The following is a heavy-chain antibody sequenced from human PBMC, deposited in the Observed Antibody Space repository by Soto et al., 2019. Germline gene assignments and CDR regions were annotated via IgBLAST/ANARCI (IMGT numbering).Heavy chain of an antibody. J-gene: IGHJ4*02. V-gene: IGHV3-7*04. CDR1: GFTCGGNG. Sequence: PGGSLRVSSGGAGFTCGGNGMTWVRQAPGKGLEWVGNIRQDGSEKNYVDSVKGRFTISRDNAKNSLYLQMNSLRAEDTAVYYCAREIVVARGASYFDYWGPGTLVTVSS. D-gene: IGHD2-2*01. CDR3: AREIVVARGASYFDY. CDR2: IRQDGSEK.